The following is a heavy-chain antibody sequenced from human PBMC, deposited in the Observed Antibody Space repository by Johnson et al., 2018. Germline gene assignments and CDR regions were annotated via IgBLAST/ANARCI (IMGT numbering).Heavy chain of an antibody. CDR2: IKQDGTEK. Sequence: VQLVESGGGLVQPGGSLRLSCAASGFTFGGHSMAWVRQAPGKGLEWVGNIKQDGTEKFYVDSVKGRFTISRDNAKNSLYLQMDSLRAEDTAVYFCARDWPRNSLNDAFDIWGQVTLVTVS. D-gene: IGHD4-23*01. V-gene: IGHV3-7*01. CDR3: ARDWPRNSLNDAFDI. J-gene: IGHJ3*02. CDR1: GFTFGGHS.